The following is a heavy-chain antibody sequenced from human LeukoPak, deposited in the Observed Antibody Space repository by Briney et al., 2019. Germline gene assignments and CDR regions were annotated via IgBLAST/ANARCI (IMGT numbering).Heavy chain of an antibody. CDR3: ARGPNLRYSYYYYMDV. D-gene: IGHD2-15*01. Sequence: RGSLRLSCAASGFTFSSYWMSWVRQAPGKGLEWVANIKQDGSEKYYVDSVKGRFTISRDNAKNSLYLQMNSLRAEDTAVYYCARGPNLRYSYYYYMDVWGKGTTVTVSS. J-gene: IGHJ6*03. V-gene: IGHV3-7*01. CDR1: GFTFSSYW. CDR2: IKQDGSEK.